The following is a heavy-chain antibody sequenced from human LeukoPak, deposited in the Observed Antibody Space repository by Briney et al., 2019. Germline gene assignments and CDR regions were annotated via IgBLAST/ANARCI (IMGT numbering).Heavy chain of an antibody. CDR3: ARPPTAMAYYYYYYMDV. Sequence: GSLRLSCAASGFTFSSYSMNWVRKAPGKGLEWVSSISSSSNYIYYADSVKGRFTISKDNAKNSLYLQMNSLRAEDTAVYYCARPPTAMAYYYYYYMDVWGKGTTVTVSS. CDR2: ISSSSNYI. J-gene: IGHJ6*03. D-gene: IGHD5-18*01. V-gene: IGHV3-21*01. CDR1: GFTFSSYS.